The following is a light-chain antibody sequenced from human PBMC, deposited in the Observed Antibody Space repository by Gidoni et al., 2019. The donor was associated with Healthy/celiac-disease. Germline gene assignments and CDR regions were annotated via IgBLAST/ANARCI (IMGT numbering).Light chain of an antibody. Sequence: SYELTQPPSVSVSPGQTASITCSGDKLGDKYAFWYQQKAGQSPVLVIYQDSKRPSGIPERISGSNSGNTATLTISGTQAMDEADYYCQAWDSSTAVFGGGTKLTVL. CDR1: KLGDKY. J-gene: IGLJ2*01. CDR3: QAWDSSTAV. V-gene: IGLV3-1*01. CDR2: QDS.